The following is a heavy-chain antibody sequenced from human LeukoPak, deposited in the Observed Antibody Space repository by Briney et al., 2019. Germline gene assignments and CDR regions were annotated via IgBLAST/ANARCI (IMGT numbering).Heavy chain of an antibody. CDR1: GGTFSSYA. CDR3: ARARVDYGDYGDYFDY. Sequence: ASVKVSCKASGGTFSSYAISWVRQAPGQGLEWMGGIIPIFGTANYAQKFQGRVTITAGKSTSTAYMKLSSLRSEDTAVYYCARARVDYGDYGDYFDYWGQGTLVTVSS. CDR2: IIPIFGTA. D-gene: IGHD4-17*01. V-gene: IGHV1-69*06. J-gene: IGHJ4*02.